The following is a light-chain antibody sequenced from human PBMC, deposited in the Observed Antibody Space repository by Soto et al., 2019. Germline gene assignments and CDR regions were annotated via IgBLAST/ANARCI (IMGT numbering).Light chain of an antibody. CDR2: AAS. CDR1: QSISIN. CDR3: HQRQSWPRT. V-gene: IGKV1-39*01. J-gene: IGKJ1*01. Sequence: DIQMTQSPSSLSASVGDRVTITCRASQSISINLSWYQQKPGKAPQLLIYAASSLQSGVPSRFSGGGSGTDFTLTITSLQPEDFAFYYCHQRQSWPRTFGQGTKVDI.